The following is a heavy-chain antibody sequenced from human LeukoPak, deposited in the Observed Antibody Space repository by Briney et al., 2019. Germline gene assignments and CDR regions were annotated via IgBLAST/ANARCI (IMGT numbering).Heavy chain of an antibody. J-gene: IGHJ4*02. Sequence: GGSLRLSCAASGFTFSSYGMSWVRQAPGKGLEWVSAISGSGGSTYYADSVKGRFTISRDNSKNTLYLQMNSLRAEDTAVYYCAKADLETYYYDSSGYYTYFDYWGQRTLVTVSS. D-gene: IGHD3-22*01. CDR3: AKADLETYYYDSSGYYTYFDY. V-gene: IGHV3-23*01. CDR1: GFTFSSYG. CDR2: ISGSGGST.